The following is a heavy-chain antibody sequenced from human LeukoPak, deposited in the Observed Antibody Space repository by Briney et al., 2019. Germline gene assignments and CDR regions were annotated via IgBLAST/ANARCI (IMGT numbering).Heavy chain of an antibody. CDR3: ARGGYDFWQNWFDP. V-gene: IGHV4-59*01. D-gene: IGHD3-3*01. CDR2: IYYSGST. J-gene: IGHJ5*02. CDR1: GGSISSYY. Sequence: PSETLSLTCTVSGGSISSYYWSWIRQPPGKGLEWIGYIYYSGSTNYNPSLKSRVTISVDTSKNQFSLKLSSVTAADTAAYYCARGGYDFWQNWFDPWGQGTLVTVSS.